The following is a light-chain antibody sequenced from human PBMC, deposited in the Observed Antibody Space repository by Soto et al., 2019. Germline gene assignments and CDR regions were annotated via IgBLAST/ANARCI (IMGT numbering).Light chain of an antibody. CDR3: QQYNSYPWT. CDR2: DAS. CDR1: QRIVAW. V-gene: IGKV1-5*01. Sequence: DIQMPQSPYTLSASVGDRVNITCRSSQRIVAWLAWYQQKLWKAPKLLIYDASNLESGVPSRFSGSGSGTEFTLTTSSVQPDDCATYYCQQYNSYPWTFGQGTKVEVK. J-gene: IGKJ1*01.